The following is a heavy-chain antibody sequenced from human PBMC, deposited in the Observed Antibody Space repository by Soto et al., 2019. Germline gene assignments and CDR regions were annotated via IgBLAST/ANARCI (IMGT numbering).Heavy chain of an antibody. Sequence: PSETLSLTCTVSGGSVSSGSYYWSWIRQPPGKGLEWIGYIYYSGSTNYNPSLKSRVTISVDTSKNQFSLKLSSVTAADTAVYYCARDLARTYSSTHLGWFDPWGQGTLVT. CDR3: ARDLARTYSSTHLGWFDP. J-gene: IGHJ5*02. V-gene: IGHV4-61*01. D-gene: IGHD6-13*01. CDR1: GGSVSSGSYY. CDR2: IYYSGST.